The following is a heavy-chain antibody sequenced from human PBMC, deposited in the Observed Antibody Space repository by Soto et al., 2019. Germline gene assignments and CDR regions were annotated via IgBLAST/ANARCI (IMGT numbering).Heavy chain of an antibody. J-gene: IGHJ4*02. V-gene: IGHV3-64*02. CDR2: ISSNGGST. Sequence: EVQLVESGEGLVQPGGSLRLSCAASGFTFSSYAMHWVRQAPGKGLEYVSAISSNGGSTYYADSVKGRFTISRDNSKNPLYLQMGSLRAEDMAVYYCARSSVYGSGSYYRPYYFDYWGQGTLVTVSS. D-gene: IGHD3-10*01. CDR3: ARSSVYGSGSYYRPYYFDY. CDR1: GFTFSSYA.